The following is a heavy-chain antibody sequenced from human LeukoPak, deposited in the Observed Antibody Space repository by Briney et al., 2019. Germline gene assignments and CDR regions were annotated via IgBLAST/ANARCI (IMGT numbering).Heavy chain of an antibody. D-gene: IGHD6-13*01. J-gene: IGHJ4*02. CDR3: ARDQRIAAAGHPFDY. CDR2: IYSGGST. V-gene: IGHV3-53*01. CDR1: GFSVSVNY. Sequence: PGGSLRLSCAASGFSVSVNYMSWVRQAPGKGLEWVSVIYSGGSTDYADSVKGRFTIPRDNSKNTLYLQMNSLIAEDTAVYYCARDQRIAAAGHPFDYWGQGTLVTVSS.